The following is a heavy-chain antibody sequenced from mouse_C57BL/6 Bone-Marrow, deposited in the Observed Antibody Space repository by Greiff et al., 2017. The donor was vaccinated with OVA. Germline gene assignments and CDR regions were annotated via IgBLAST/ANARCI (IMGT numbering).Heavy chain of an antibody. CDR2: ISSGGDYI. J-gene: IGHJ4*01. CDR1: GFTFSSYA. Sequence: EVQGVESGEGLVKPGGSLKLSCAASGFTFSSYAMSWVSQTPEKRLEWVAYISSGGDYIYYADTVKGRFTISRDNARNTLYLQMSSLKSEDTAMYYCTRDDYSNYYAMDYWGQGTSVTVSS. CDR3: TRDDYSNYYAMDY. V-gene: IGHV5-9-1*02. D-gene: IGHD2-5*01.